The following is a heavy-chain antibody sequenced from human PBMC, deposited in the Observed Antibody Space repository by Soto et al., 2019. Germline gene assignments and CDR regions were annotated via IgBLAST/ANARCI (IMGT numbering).Heavy chain of an antibody. D-gene: IGHD3-3*01. CDR1: GFTFSSYG. V-gene: IGHV3-30*18. J-gene: IGHJ6*02. CDR3: AKDRGYDFWSGYYNLYYYYGMDV. CDR2: ISYDGSNK. Sequence: GGSLRLSCAASGFTFSSYGMHWVRQAPGKGLEWVAVISYDGSNKYYADSVKGRFTISRDNSKNTLYLQMNSLRAEDTAVYYCAKDRGYDFWSGYYNLYYYYGMDVWGQGTTVTVSS.